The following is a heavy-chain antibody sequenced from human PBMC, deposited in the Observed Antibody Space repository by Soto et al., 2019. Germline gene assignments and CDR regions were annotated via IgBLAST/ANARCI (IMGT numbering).Heavy chain of an antibody. Sequence: QVQLVQSGGGVVQPGRSLRLSCSASGFTFADYGIHWVRXXXXXXXXXXANILIGGINKGYRESVKGRFTISRDDANXXXXXXXXXXXXXXXXXXXXXXXXXXXXXXXXSFDCWGQGALVTVSS. CDR2: ILIGGINK. V-gene: IGHV3-33*01. J-gene: IGHJ4*02. CDR3: XXXXXXXXXXXXSFDC. CDR1: GFTFADYG.